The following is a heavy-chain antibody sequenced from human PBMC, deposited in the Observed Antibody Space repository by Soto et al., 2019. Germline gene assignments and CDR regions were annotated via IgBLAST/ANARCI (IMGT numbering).Heavy chain of an antibody. V-gene: IGHV3-66*01. Sequence: EVHLVESGGGLVQPGGSLRLSCAASGFTVSSNSMTWVRQAPGKGLEWVSFLYTGGSTYYSDSVKGRFTISRDNSKNTLYLQMSSLSAEDTAVYYCARDWSYGAFGYWGQGTLVTVSS. CDR1: GFTVSSNS. CDR2: LYTGGST. J-gene: IGHJ4*02. CDR3: ARDWSYGAFGY. D-gene: IGHD5-18*01.